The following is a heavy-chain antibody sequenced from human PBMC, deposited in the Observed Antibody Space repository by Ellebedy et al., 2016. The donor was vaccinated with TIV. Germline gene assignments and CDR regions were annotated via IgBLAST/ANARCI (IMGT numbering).Heavy chain of an antibody. D-gene: IGHD6-13*01. Sequence: SETLSLXXTVSAGSISSYYWSWIRQPPGKGLEWIGYIYYSGSTNYNPSLKSRVTISVDTSKNQFSLKLSSVTAADTAVYYCARGIAAAGLRTYYYGKDVWGQGTTVTVSS. CDR2: IYYSGST. CDR3: ARGIAAAGLRTYYYGKDV. J-gene: IGHJ6*02. CDR1: AGSISSYY. V-gene: IGHV4-59*01.